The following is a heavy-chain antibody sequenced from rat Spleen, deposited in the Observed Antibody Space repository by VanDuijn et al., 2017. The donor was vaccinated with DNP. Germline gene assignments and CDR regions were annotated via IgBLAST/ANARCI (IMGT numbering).Heavy chain of an antibody. Sequence: EVQLQESGPGLVKPSQSLSLTCSVTGYSITSNYWAWIRKFPGNKMEWIGHISYSGSTTYNPSLKGRISITRDTSKNQFFLQLNSVTTEDTATYYCASSRGDGWFAYWGQGTLVTVSS. CDR3: ASSRGDGWFAY. CDR1: GYSITSNY. D-gene: IGHD1-1*01. V-gene: IGHV3-1*01. J-gene: IGHJ3*01. CDR2: ISYSGST.